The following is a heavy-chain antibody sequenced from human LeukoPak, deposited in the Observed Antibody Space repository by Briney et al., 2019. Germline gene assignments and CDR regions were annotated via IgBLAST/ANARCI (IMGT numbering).Heavy chain of an antibody. J-gene: IGHJ4*02. D-gene: IGHD3-10*01. V-gene: IGHV3-74*01. CDR1: GFTFSSYW. Sequence: PGGSLRLSCEASGFTFSSYWMHWVRQAPGKGLVWVSRINSDGSSTSYADSVKGRFTISRDNAKNTLYLQMNSLRAEDTAVYYCARGRYYYGSGSTFDYWGQGTLVTVSS. CDR2: INSDGSST. CDR3: ARGRYYYGSGSTFDY.